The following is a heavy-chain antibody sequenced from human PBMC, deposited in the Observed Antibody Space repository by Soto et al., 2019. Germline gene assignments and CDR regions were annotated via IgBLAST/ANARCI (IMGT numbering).Heavy chain of an antibody. D-gene: IGHD6-19*01. CDR2: ISTSGTT. V-gene: IGHV4-4*07. CDR3: AREAGQDRWF. Sequence: SETLSLTRTVSCASISSYCRTCLRQPAGKGLDWIGRISTSGTTNYNLSLKSRVTMSVDTAKNHFSLNLSSVTAADTAVYYCAREAGQDRWF. J-gene: IGHJ5*01. CDR1: CASISSYC.